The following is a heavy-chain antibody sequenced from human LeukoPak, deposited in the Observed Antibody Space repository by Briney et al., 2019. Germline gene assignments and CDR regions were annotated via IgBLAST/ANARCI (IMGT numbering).Heavy chain of an antibody. D-gene: IGHD3-22*01. CDR3: ARDLTYYDSSGTFLAGY. V-gene: IGHV3-33*01. CDR2: IWYDGGNK. CDR1: GFTFSSYG. J-gene: IGHJ4*02. Sequence: GRSLRLSCAASGFTFSSYGMHWVRQAPGKGLEWVAVIWYDGGNKYYADSVKGRFTISRDNSKNTLYLQMNSLRAEDTAVYYCARDLTYYDSSGTFLAGYWGQGTLVTVSS.